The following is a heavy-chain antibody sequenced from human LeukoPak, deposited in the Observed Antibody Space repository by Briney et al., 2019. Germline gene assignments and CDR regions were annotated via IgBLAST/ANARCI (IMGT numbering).Heavy chain of an antibody. V-gene: IGHV4-31*03. CDR1: GGSISSGGYY. CDR3: ARAGWLRFRPRECYFDY. Sequence: SETLSLTCTVSGGSISSGGYYWSWIRQHPGKGLEWIGYIYYSGSTYYNPSLKSRVTISVDTSKNQFSLKLSSVTAADTAVYYCARAGWLRFRPRECYFDYWGQGTLVTVSS. D-gene: IGHD5-12*01. CDR2: IYYSGST. J-gene: IGHJ4*02.